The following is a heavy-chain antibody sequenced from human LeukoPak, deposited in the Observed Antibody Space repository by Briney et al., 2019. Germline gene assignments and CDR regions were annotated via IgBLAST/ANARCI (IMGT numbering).Heavy chain of an antibody. CDR2: IYYTGNT. CDR1: GGSMSSHY. CDR3: ARLDGKVEMAIDY. J-gene: IGHJ4*02. D-gene: IGHD5-24*01. Sequence: SETLSLTCTVSGGSMSSHYWSWIRQPPGKGLEWIGYIYYTGNTNYSPSLKSRVTISLDTSKNQFSLKLSSVTAADTAVYYCARLDGKVEMAIDYWGQGTLVTVSS. V-gene: IGHV4-59*08.